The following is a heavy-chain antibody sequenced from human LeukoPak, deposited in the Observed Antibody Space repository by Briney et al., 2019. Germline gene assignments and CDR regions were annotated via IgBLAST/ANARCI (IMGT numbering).Heavy chain of an antibody. CDR1: GFTFSSYG. CDR3: ARDRGRGYSGIDY. CDR2: ISYDGSNK. Sequence: GGSLRLSCAASGFTFSSYGMHWVRQAPGKGLEWVAVISYDGSNKYYADSVKGRFTISRDNSKNTLYLQMNSLRAEDTAVYYCARDRGRGYSGIDYWGQGTLVTVSS. J-gene: IGHJ4*02. V-gene: IGHV3-30*03. D-gene: IGHD5-18*01.